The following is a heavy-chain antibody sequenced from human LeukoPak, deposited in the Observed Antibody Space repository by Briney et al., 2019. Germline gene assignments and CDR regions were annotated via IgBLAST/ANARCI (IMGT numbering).Heavy chain of an antibody. CDR3: AKDDAWIRFGE. CDR1: GFTFSSYT. J-gene: IGHJ4*02. V-gene: IGHV3-21*04. CDR2: ISSTSGYI. D-gene: IGHD3-10*01. Sequence: GGSLRLSCVTSGFTFSSYTMNWVRQAPGKGLEWVSSISSTSGYIYNADSVRGRFTISRDNAKNSLYLQMNSLRAEDTAVYYYAKDDAWIRFGEWSQGTLVTVSS.